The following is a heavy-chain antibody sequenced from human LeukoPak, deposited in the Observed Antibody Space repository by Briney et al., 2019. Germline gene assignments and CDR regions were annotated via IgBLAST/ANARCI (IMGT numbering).Heavy chain of an antibody. Sequence: PRASVKVSCKTSGGTFNNSAISWVRQAPGQGLEWLGGIMPLFGTAGYAQKFQGRVTITKDESTRTVYLELTSLTSDDTAVYYCTTEGGPHPVVAYFDYWGQGTLVTVSS. D-gene: IGHD2-15*01. J-gene: IGHJ4*02. CDR1: GGTFNNSA. V-gene: IGHV1-69*05. CDR2: IMPLFGTA. CDR3: TTEGGPHPVVAYFDY.